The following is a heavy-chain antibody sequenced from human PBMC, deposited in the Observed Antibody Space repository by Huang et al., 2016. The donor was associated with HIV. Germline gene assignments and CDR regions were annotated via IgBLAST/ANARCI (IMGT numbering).Heavy chain of an antibody. D-gene: IGHD1-26*01. CDR2: ISKRSRPI. CDR3: ARGMGASWFAY. J-gene: IGHJ4*02. Sequence: EVQLVESGGGLVQPGGSLRLSCAASGLTYSRENMNWVRQAPGKGLEWISYISKRSRPIYYADSVKGRCTISRDNAKNALYLQMNSLRDEDTAVYYCARGMGASWFAYWGQGALVTVSS. V-gene: IGHV3-48*02. CDR1: GLTYSREN.